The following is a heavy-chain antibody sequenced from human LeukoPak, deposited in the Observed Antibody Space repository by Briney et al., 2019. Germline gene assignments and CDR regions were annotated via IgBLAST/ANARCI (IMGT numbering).Heavy chain of an antibody. CDR3: ARHYGSGSYYPSY. CDR1: GFTFSSYA. V-gene: IGHV3-23*01. CDR2: ISGTGGST. Sequence: GGSLRLSCAASGFTFSSYAMHWVRQAPGKGLEWVSAISGTGGSTYYADSVKGRFTISRDNSKNTLYLQMIRLRAEDTAVYYCARHYGSGSYYPSYWGQGTLVTVSS. J-gene: IGHJ4*02. D-gene: IGHD1-26*01.